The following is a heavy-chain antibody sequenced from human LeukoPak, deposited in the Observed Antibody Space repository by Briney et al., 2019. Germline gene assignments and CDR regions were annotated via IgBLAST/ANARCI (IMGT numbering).Heavy chain of an antibody. V-gene: IGHV4-59*11. D-gene: IGHD6-19*01. CDR3: ARGGWSLDY. J-gene: IGHJ4*02. CDR2: THNSGST. CDR1: GASISSHY. Sequence: PSETLSLTCTVSGASISSHYWSWLRQLPGKGPEWIGYTHNSGSTNFNPSLKSRVTMSVDTSKNQFSLKLTSVTAADTARYYCARGGWSLDYWGQGTLVTVSS.